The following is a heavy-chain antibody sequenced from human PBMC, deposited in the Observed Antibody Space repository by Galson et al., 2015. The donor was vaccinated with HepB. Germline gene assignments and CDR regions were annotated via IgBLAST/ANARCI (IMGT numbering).Heavy chain of an antibody. Sequence: SLRLSCAASGFTFGDYAMSWFRQAPGKGLEWVGFIRSKAYGGTTEYAASVKGRFTISRDDSKSIAYLQMNSLKTEDTAVYYCTRGPPYYDFWSGYYKGAFDIWGQGTMVTVSS. CDR1: GFTFGDYA. CDR3: TRGPPYYDFWSGYYKGAFDI. J-gene: IGHJ3*02. D-gene: IGHD3-3*01. V-gene: IGHV3-49*03. CDR2: IRSKAYGGTT.